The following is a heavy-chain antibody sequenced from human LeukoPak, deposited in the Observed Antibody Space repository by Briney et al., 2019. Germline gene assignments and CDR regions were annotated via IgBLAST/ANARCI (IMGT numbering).Heavy chain of an antibody. CDR2: ISWNSGSI. Sequence: GGSLRLSCAASGFTFDDYAMHWVRQAPGKGLEWVSGISWNSGSIGYADSVKGRFTISRDNAKNSLYLQMNSLRAEDTALYYRAKDMYYYGSGSYGPPDNWGQGTLVTVSS. D-gene: IGHD3-10*01. CDR1: GFTFDDYA. J-gene: IGHJ4*02. CDR3: AKDMYYYGSGSYGPPDN. V-gene: IGHV3-9*01.